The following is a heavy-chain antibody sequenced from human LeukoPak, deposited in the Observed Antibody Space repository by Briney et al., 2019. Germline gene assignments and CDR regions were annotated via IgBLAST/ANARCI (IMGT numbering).Heavy chain of an antibody. CDR1: GGSISSYY. J-gene: IGHJ4*02. V-gene: IGHV4-59*12. Sequence: SETLSLTCTVSGGSISSYYWSWIRQPPGKGLEWIGYIYYSGSTNYNPSLKSRVTISVDTSKNQFSLKLSSVTAADTAVYYCARGGGIAARDYFDYWGQGILVTVSS. CDR3: ARGGGIAARDYFDY. D-gene: IGHD6-6*01. CDR2: IYYSGST.